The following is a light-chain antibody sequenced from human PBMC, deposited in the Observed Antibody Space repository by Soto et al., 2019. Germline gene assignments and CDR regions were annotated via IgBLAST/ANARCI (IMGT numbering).Light chain of an antibody. CDR3: QSYDSSNYV. CDR1: SGSIAINY. J-gene: IGLJ1*01. Sequence: NFLLTQPHSVSESPGKTVTISCTRSSGSIAINYVQWYQQRPGSAPTTVIYEDNQRPSGVPDRFSGAIDSSSNSASLTISGLNTEDEAYYYCQSYDSSNYVFGTGTKVTVL. CDR2: EDN. V-gene: IGLV6-57*04.